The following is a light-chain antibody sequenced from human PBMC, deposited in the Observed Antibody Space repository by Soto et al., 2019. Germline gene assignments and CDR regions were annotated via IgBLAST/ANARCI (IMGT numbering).Light chain of an antibody. CDR2: KAS. CDR3: QQYDSYPLP. CDR1: QSISSW. V-gene: IGKV1-5*03. J-gene: IGKJ4*01. Sequence: DIQMTQSPSTLSASVGDRVTITCRASQSISSWLAWYQQKPGKDPNLLIYKASSLESGVPSRFSGSGSGTEFTLTVSSLQPDDFATYYCQQYDSYPLPFGGGTKVEIK.